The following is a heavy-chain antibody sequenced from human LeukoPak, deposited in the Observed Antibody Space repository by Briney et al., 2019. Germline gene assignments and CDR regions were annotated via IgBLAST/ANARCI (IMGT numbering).Heavy chain of an antibody. CDR1: GFTFSSYS. J-gene: IGHJ3*02. Sequence: GGSLRLSCAASGFTFSSYSMNWVRQAPGKGLEWVSYISSSSSTIYYADSVKGRFTISRDNAKNSLYLQMNSLRAEDTAVYYCARDREWELAGDDAFDIWGQGTMVTVSS. CDR2: ISSSSSTI. D-gene: IGHD1-26*01. V-gene: IGHV3-48*01. CDR3: ARDREWELAGDDAFDI.